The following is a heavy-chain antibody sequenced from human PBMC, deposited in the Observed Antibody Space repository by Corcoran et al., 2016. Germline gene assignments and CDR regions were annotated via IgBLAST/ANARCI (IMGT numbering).Heavy chain of an antibody. J-gene: IGHJ6*02. CDR3: ARVGFLETLSVYGMDV. Sequence: QVQLVQSGAEVKKPGASVKVSCKASGYTFTSSGISWVRQAPVQGLEWMGWISAYNGNTNYAQKLQGRVTMTTDTSTSTAYMELRSLRSDDTAVYYCARVGFLETLSVYGMDVWGQGTTVTVSS. D-gene: IGHD3-3*01. CDR1: GYTFTSSG. CDR2: ISAYNGNT. V-gene: IGHV1-18*01.